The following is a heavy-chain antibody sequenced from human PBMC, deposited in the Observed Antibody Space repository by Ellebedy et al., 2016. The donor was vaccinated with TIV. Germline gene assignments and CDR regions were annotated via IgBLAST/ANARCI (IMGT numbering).Heavy chain of an antibody. V-gene: IGHV3-74*01. CDR3: AKDRSVVVIAMGHDAFDI. Sequence: GGSLRLXXAASGFTFDDYAMHWVRQAPGKGLEWVSRINEDGSATNYADSVKGRFTISRDNSKNTLYLQMNSLRAEDTAVYYCAKDRSVVVIAMGHDAFDIWGQGTMVTVSS. CDR2: INEDGSAT. J-gene: IGHJ3*02. D-gene: IGHD2-21*01. CDR1: GFTFDDYA.